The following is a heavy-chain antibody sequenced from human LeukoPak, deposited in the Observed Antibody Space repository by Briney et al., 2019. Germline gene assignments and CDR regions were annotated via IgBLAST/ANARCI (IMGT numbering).Heavy chain of an antibody. CDR3: ARAKGRYCSGGSCYSGYYYYGMDV. V-gene: IGHV4-59*01. Sequence: SETLSLTCTVSGGSISSYYWSWIRQPPGKGLEWIGYIYYSGSTNYNPSLKSRGTISVDTSKNQFSLKLSSVPARDTAVYYCARAKGRYCSGGSCYSGYYYYGMDVWGQGTTVTVSS. CDR2: IYYSGST. D-gene: IGHD2-15*01. CDR1: GGSISSYY. J-gene: IGHJ6*02.